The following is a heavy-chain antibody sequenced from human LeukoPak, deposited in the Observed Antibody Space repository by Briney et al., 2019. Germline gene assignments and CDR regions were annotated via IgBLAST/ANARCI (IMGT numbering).Heavy chain of an antibody. CDR1: GFTFSSYG. V-gene: IGHV3-30*02. D-gene: IGHD1-14*01. CDR3: ATAPGFTDRFDY. J-gene: IGHJ4*02. Sequence: GGSLRLSCAASGFTFSSYGMHWVRQAPGKGLEWVAFIRYDGSNKYYADSVKGRFTISRDNSKNTLYLQMNSLRAEDTAVYYCATAPGFTDRFDYWGQGTLVTVSS. CDR2: IRYDGSNK.